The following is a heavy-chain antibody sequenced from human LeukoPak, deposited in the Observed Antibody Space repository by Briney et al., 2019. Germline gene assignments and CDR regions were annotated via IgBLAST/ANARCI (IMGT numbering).Heavy chain of an antibody. CDR1: GYTFTSYD. D-gene: IGHD2-2*01. CDR3: ARGRSRILGYCSSTSCYELGD. V-gene: IGHV1-8*01. Sequence: GASVKVSCKASGYTFTSYDINWVRQATGQGPEWMGWMNPNSGNTGYAQKFQGRVTMTRNTSISTAYMELSSLRSEDTAVYYCARGRSRILGYCSSTSCYELGDWGQGTLVTVSS. CDR2: MNPNSGNT. J-gene: IGHJ4*02.